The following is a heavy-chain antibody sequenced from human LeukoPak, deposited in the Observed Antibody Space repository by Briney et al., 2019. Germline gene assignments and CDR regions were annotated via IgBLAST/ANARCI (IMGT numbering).Heavy chain of an antibody. CDR2: INPSGGST. D-gene: IGHD3-9*01. Sequence: ASVKVSCKASGYTFTSYYMHWVRQAPGQGLEWMGIINPSGGSTSYAQKFQGRVTMTRDMSTSTVYMELSSLRSEDTAVYYCARCYYDILTGYSTLDYWGQGTLVTVSS. CDR1: GYTFTSYY. J-gene: IGHJ4*02. CDR3: ARCYYDILTGYSTLDY. V-gene: IGHV1-46*01.